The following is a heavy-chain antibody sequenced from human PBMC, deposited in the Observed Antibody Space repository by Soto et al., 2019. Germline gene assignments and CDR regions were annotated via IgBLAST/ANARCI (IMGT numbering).Heavy chain of an antibody. CDR2: IIPIFGTA. D-gene: IGHD3-10*01. CDR3: ARVYGSGSSDFDY. J-gene: IGHJ4*02. CDR1: GGTFSSYA. Sequence: SVKVSCKASGGTFSSYAISWVRQAPGQGLEWMGGIIPIFGTANYAQKFQGRVTITADESTSTAYMELSSLRSEDTAVYHCARVYGSGSSDFDYWGQGTLVTVSS. V-gene: IGHV1-69*13.